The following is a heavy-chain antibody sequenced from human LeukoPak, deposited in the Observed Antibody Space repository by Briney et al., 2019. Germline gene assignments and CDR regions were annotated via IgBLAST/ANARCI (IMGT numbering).Heavy chain of an antibody. V-gene: IGHV3-33*06. Sequence: RGSLRLSCAASGFTFSSYGMNGVRHAPGKGLEWVAVRWYDGRHKYYADSVKGRFTISRDNSKNTLYLQMNSLRVEDTAVYYCAKDSYQLLSGDAFDIWGQGTMGTVSS. J-gene: IGHJ3*02. CDR3: AKDSYQLLSGDAFDI. CDR2: RWYDGRHK. D-gene: IGHD2-2*01. CDR1: GFTFSSYG.